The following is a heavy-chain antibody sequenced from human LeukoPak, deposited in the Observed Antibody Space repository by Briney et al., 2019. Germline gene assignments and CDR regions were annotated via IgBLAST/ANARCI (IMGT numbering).Heavy chain of an antibody. D-gene: IGHD2-2*01. CDR3: AKEGDCSTTSCLTGGLDV. J-gene: IGHJ6*04. CDR2: IYTGGST. CDR1: GFIVSSNY. V-gene: IGHV3-53*01. Sequence: GGSLRLSCAASGFIVSSNYMSWVRQAPGKGLEWVSVIYTGGSTYYADSVKGRFPISRDNSKNTVYLQMSSLRAEDTAVYYCAKEGDCSTTSCLTGGLDVWGKGTTVTVSS.